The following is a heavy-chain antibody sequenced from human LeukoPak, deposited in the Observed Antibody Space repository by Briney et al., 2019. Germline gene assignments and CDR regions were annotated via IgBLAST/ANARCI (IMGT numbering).Heavy chain of an antibody. CDR3: ERDVRDSSGFYLRAFDY. D-gene: IGHD3-22*01. V-gene: IGHV4-39*07. J-gene: IGHJ4*02. Sequence: PSETLSLTCTVSGGSIRSFDNYWVWIRQPPGKGLEWIGGMHYNGNTYYYPSLKSRVTISVDTSKNQFSLRLSSVTAADTAVYYCERDVRDSSGFYLRAFDYWGQGTLVTVSS. CDR1: GGSIRSFDNY. CDR2: MHYNGNT.